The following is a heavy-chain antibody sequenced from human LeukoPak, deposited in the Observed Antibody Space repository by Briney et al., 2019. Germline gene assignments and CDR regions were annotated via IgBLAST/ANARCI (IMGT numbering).Heavy chain of an antibody. Sequence: GGSLRLSCAASGFTFKTYAMSWVRQAPGKGLEWVSGIRSSGDSTYYADSVKGRFTISRDNSRNTLYLQINSLSAEDTAVYYCAKEVRESAWFYFDYWGQGALATVSS. CDR3: AKEVRESAWFYFDY. CDR1: GFTFKTYA. V-gene: IGHV3-23*01. D-gene: IGHD3-10*01. CDR2: IRSSGDST. J-gene: IGHJ4*02.